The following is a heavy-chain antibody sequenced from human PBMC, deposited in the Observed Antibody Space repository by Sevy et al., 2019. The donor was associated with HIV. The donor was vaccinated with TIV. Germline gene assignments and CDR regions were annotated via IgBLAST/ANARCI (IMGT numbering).Heavy chain of an antibody. CDR2: ISNEGRDK. D-gene: IGHD6-13*01. Sequence: GGSRRSPVPAAEFPSIRYGMHWAPKAPGKGRGGGAVISNEGRDKEYAESGKGRFTVSRDNSKDTVYLQMNSLRLDDTAVYYCANSRGRYEGSSWLYYYYIMDVWGQGTTVTVSS. CDR1: EFPSIRYG. J-gene: IGHJ6*02. V-gene: IGHV3-30*18. CDR3: ANSRGRYEGSSWLYYYYIMDV.